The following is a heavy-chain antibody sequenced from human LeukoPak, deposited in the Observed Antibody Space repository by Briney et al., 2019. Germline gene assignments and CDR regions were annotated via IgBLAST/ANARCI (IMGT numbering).Heavy chain of an antibody. V-gene: IGHV4-30-2*01. CDR2: IYHSGST. J-gene: IGHJ4*02. Sequence: PSQTLSLTCAVSGGSISSGGYSWSWIRQPPGKGLEWIGYIYHSGSTYYNPSLKSRVTISVDRSKNQFSLKLSSATAADTAVYYCARDYGSGILASLNWGQGTLVTVSS. CDR1: GGSISSGGYS. CDR3: ARDYGSGILASLN. D-gene: IGHD3-10*01.